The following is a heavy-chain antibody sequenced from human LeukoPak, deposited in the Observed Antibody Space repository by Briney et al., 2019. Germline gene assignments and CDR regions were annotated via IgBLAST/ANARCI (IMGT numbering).Heavy chain of an antibody. D-gene: IGHD6-13*01. CDR2: MNPNSANT. Sequence: ASVKVSCTASGYTFTNYDINWVRQATGQGLEWMGWMNPNSANTGYAQKFQGRVTITRNTSISTAYMELSSLRSEDTALYYCARAGISATGLDVWGKGTTVTVSS. V-gene: IGHV1-8*01. CDR3: ARAGISATGLDV. CDR1: GYTFTNYD. J-gene: IGHJ6*04.